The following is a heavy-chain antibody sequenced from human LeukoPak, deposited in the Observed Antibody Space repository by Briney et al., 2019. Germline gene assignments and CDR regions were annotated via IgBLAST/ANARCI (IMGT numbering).Heavy chain of an antibody. Sequence: PSETLSLTCAVSGGSISSSSYYWGWLRQPPGKGLEWIGSMYYSGSTYYHPSLKSRVTISVDTSKNPFSLKLSSVTAADTALYYCARHSSLRTFDYWGQGTLVTVSS. CDR3: ARHSSLRTFDY. D-gene: IGHD1-1*01. J-gene: IGHJ4*02. CDR1: GGSISSSSYY. V-gene: IGHV4-39*01. CDR2: MYYSGST.